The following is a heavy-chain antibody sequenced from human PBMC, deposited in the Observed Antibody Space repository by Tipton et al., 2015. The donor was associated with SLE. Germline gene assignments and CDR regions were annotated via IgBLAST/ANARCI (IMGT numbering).Heavy chain of an antibody. D-gene: IGHD6-19*01. Sequence: TLSLPCSVSGDFISDYYWNWIRQPPGKGMEWIGFIYDSGSTNNNPSLKSRVRISLDTSKNQVSLKVTSVTPADTATYFCARGQEVAATDHYYYMDVWGKGTTVTVSS. V-gene: IGHV4-59*01. CDR2: IYDSGST. J-gene: IGHJ6*03. CDR3: ARGQEVAATDHYYYMDV. CDR1: GDFISDYY.